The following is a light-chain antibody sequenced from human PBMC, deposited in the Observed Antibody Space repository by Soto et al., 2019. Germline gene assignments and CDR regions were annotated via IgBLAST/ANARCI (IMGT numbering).Light chain of an antibody. Sequence: QSALTQPASVSGSPGQSITISCTGTSSDVGGYKYVSWYQQYPGKAPKLMIYEVSNRPSGVSNRFSGSKSGNTASLTISGLQADDEADYYCCSFTSSNTHVFGTGTKLTVL. CDR3: CSFTSSNTHV. CDR2: EVS. V-gene: IGLV2-14*01. J-gene: IGLJ1*01. CDR1: SSDVGGYKY.